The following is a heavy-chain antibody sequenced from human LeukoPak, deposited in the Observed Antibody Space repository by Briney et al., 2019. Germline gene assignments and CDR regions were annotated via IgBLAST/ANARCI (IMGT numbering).Heavy chain of an antibody. J-gene: IGHJ6*02. CDR1: GYTFTGYY. V-gene: IGHV1-2*02. Sequence: ASVIVSCKASGYTFTGYYMHWVRQAPGQGLEWMGWINPNSGGTNYAQKFQGRVTMTRDTSISTAYMELSRLRSDDTAVYYCARGSSGWYGAYYYYGMDVWGQGTTVTDSS. CDR3: ARGSSGWYGAYYYYGMDV. CDR2: INPNSGGT. D-gene: IGHD6-19*01.